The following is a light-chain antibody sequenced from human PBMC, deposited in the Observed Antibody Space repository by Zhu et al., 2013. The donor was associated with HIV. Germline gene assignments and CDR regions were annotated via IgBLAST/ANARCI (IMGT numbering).Light chain of an antibody. CDR1: TSNIGNNY. CDR3: ETWDSSLSGLYV. V-gene: IGLV1-51*01. Sequence: QSVLTQPPSVSAAPGQKVTISCSGSTSNIGNNYVSWYQQLPGTAPKLLIYDDIKRPSGIPDRFSGSKSGASATLGITGLQTGDEADYYCETWDSSLSGLYVFGTGTTVTVL. J-gene: IGLJ1*01. CDR2: DDI.